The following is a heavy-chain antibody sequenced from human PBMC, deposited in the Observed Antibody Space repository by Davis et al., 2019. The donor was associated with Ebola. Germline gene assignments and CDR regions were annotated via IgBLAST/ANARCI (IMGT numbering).Heavy chain of an antibody. D-gene: IGHD7-27*01. V-gene: IGHV3-33*01. J-gene: IGHJ5*01. CDR1: GFTFSSHG. Sequence: GESLKISCEASGFTFSSHGMHWVRQAPGKGLEWVAVSWNDGSQEHYADSVKGRFIISRDNAKKTLFLQMNSLRAEDKAVDYCARDRLAWGLGPNDSWGQGTLVTVSS. CDR3: ARDRLAWGLGPNDS. CDR2: SWNDGSQE.